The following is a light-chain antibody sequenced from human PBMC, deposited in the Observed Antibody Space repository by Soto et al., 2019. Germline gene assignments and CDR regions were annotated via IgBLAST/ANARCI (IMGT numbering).Light chain of an antibody. CDR1: QSIGGT. J-gene: IGKJ1*01. V-gene: IGKV1-5*01. CDR2: DAS. CDR3: QRYETYSRT. Sequence: DIQMAQSPSTLSASVGDRVTITCRASQSIGGTLAWYQKKPGKAPKLLIYDASSLERGVPSRFSGSGSGTEFSLTISSLQPDDFATYYCQRYETYSRTFGQGTKVEI.